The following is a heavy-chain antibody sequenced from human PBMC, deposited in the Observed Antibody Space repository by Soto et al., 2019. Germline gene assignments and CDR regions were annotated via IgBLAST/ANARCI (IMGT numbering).Heavy chain of an antibody. V-gene: IGHV3-30-3*01. CDR3: ASGRPMVRGVIIPSDY. D-gene: IGHD3-10*01. J-gene: IGHJ4*02. CDR2: ISYDGSNK. Sequence: LRLSCAASGFTFSNYAMNWVRQAPGKGLEWVAVISYDGSNKFYADSVKGRFTISRDNSRNTLYLQLNSLRAEDTAVYFCASGRPMVRGVIIPSDYWGQGTLVTVSS. CDR1: GFTFSNYA.